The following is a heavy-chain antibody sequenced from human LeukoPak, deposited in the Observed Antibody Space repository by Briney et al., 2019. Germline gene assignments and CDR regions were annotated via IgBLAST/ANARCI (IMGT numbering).Heavy chain of an antibody. CDR2: IYYSGST. CDR3: AKANSSGWYFDY. D-gene: IGHD6-19*01. Sequence: SETLSLTCPVSGGSISSSSYYWGWIRQPPGKGLEGVGSIYYSGSTYYNPSLKSRVTISVDTSKNQFSLKLSSVTAADTAVYYCAKANSSGWYFDYCGQGTLVTVSS. CDR1: GGSISSSSYY. J-gene: IGHJ4*02. V-gene: IGHV4-39*07.